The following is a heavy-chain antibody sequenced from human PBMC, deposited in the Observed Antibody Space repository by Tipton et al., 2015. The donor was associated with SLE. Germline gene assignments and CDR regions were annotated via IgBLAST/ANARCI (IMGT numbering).Heavy chain of an antibody. CDR1: GGSITSGSYY. J-gene: IGHJ5*02. V-gene: IGHV4-61*02. Sequence: LRLSCTVSGGSITSGSYYWTWIRQPAGKGLEWIGRVYTVGNTNYNPSLESRVSISLDTSKNQFTLRLGSVTAADTAVYYCARETADILWFGGTGSEYNWFDPWGQGTLVTVSS. CDR2: VYTVGNT. CDR3: ARETADILWFGGTGSEYNWFDP. D-gene: IGHD3-10*01.